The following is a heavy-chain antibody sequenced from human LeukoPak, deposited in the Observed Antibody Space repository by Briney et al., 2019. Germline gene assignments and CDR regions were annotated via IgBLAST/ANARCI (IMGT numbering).Heavy chain of an antibody. CDR2: ISSSGSTI. J-gene: IGHJ4*02. V-gene: IGHV3-11*04. D-gene: IGHD4-23*01. CDR3: VRDYGGSSPLDY. CDR1: GGSISSSSYY. Sequence: LSLTCTVSGGSISSSSYYWGWIRQPPGKGLEWVSYISSSGSTIYYADSVKGRFTISRDNAKNSLYLQMNSLRAEDTAVYYCVRDYGGSSPLDYWGQGTLVTVSS.